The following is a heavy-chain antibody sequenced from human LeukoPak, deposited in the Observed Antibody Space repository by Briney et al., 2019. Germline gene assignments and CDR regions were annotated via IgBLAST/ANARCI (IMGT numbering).Heavy chain of an antibody. CDR2: SSPNSGGT. Sequence: ASVKVSCKASGYTFTGYYIHWVRQAPGQGLEWMGWSSPNSGGTNYAQKFQGRVTMTRDTSISTAYMELSSLRSEDTAVYYCARGPVRRKYSSGYYSYWGQGTLVTVSS. J-gene: IGHJ4*02. D-gene: IGHD3-22*01. V-gene: IGHV1-2*02. CDR1: GYTFTGYY. CDR3: ARGPVRRKYSSGYYSY.